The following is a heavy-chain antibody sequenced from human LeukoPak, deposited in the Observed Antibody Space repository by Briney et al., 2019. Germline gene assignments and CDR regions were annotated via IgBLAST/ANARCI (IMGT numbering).Heavy chain of an antibody. V-gene: IGHV3-48*03. J-gene: IGHJ4*02. D-gene: IGHD5-18*01. Sequence: PGGSLRLSCAASGFTFSSYEMNWVRQAPGKGLEWVSYVSSSGSTIYYADSVKGRFTISRDNAKNSLYLQMNSLRAEDTAVYYCARDPRYSYGPYYFDYWGQGTLVTVSS. CDR2: VSSSGSTI. CDR3: ARDPRYSYGPYYFDY. CDR1: GFTFSSYE.